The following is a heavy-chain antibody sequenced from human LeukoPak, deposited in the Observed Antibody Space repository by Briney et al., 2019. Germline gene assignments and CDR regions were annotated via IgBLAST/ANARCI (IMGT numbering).Heavy chain of an antibody. J-gene: IGHJ4*02. V-gene: IGHV4-59*08. CDR2: IYNSGST. CDR3: ARLASGSYGPLTPFDY. Sequence: SETLSLTCTVSGGSISSHYWTWIRQPPGKGLEWIGYIYNSGSTNYNPSLKSRVTISVDTSKNQFSLRLSSVTAADTAVYYSARLASGSYGPLTPFDYWGQGTLVTVSS. CDR1: GGSISSHY. D-gene: IGHD1-26*01.